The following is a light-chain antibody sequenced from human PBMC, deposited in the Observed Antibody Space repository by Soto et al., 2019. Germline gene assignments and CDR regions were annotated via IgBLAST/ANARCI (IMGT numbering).Light chain of an antibody. CDR3: QQYYSTRWE. V-gene: IGKV4-1*01. CDR2: WAS. J-gene: IGKJ4*01. CDR1: QSVLYSSNNKNY. Sequence: DIVMTQSPDSLAVSLGERATINCKSSQSVLYSSNNKNYLAWYQQKPGQPPKLLIYWASTRESGVPDRFSGSGSGTDFTLTISSLQAEDVAVYYCQQYYSTRWEFGGGTKVEIK.